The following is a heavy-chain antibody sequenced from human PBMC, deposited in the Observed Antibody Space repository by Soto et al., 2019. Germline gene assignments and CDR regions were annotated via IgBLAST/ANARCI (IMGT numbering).Heavy chain of an antibody. Sequence: PSETLSLTCAVYGGSFSGYYWSWIRQPPGKGLEWIGEINHSGSTNYNPSLKSRVTISVDTSKNQFSLKLSSVTAADTAVYYCASLLGYCSSTSCRNYYYYYGMDVWGQGTTVTVSS. CDR3: ASLLGYCSSTSCRNYYYYYGMDV. CDR2: INHSGST. CDR1: GGSFSGYY. V-gene: IGHV4-34*01. J-gene: IGHJ6*02. D-gene: IGHD2-2*01.